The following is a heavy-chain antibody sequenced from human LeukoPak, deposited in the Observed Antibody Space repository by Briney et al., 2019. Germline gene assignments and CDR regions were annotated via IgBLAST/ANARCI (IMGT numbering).Heavy chain of an antibody. CDR2: ISSSSSYI. V-gene: IGHV3-21*01. CDR3: ARDADYGDPCFDY. J-gene: IGHJ4*02. D-gene: IGHD4-17*01. CDR1: GFIFSDYS. Sequence: GGSLRLSCAASGFIFSDYSMNWVRQAPGKGLEWVSSISSSSSYIYYADSVKGRFTISRDNAKNSLYLQMNSLRAEDTAVYYCARDADYGDPCFDYWGQGTLVTVSS.